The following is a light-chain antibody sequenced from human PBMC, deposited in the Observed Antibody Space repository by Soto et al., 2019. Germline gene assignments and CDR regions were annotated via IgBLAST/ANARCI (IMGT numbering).Light chain of an antibody. J-gene: IGKJ1*01. CDR1: QGISSY. Sequence: DIQLTQSPSFLSASVGDRVTITCRASQGISSYLAWYQQKPGKAPKLLIYDASSLESGVPSRFSGSGSGTEFTLTISSLQPDDFATYYCQQYNSYPLTFGQGTKVEIK. CDR3: QQYNSYPLT. V-gene: IGKV1-9*01. CDR2: DAS.